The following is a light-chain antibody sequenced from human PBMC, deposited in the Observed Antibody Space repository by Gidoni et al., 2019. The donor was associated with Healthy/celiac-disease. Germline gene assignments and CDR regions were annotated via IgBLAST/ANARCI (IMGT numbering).Light chain of an antibody. Sequence: ESGLTQSPATLSLSPGERATLSCRASQSVSSYLAWYQQKPGQAPRLLIYDASNRATGIPARFSGSGSGTDFTLTISSLEPEDFAVYYCQQRSNWPPMYTFGQGTKLEIK. CDR3: QQRSNWPPMYT. J-gene: IGKJ2*01. CDR2: DAS. V-gene: IGKV3-11*01. CDR1: QSVSSY.